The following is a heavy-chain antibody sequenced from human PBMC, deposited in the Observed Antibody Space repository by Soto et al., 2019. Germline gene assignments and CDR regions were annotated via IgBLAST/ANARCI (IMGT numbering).Heavy chain of an antibody. J-gene: IGHJ6*02. CDR2: IYYTGSP. V-gene: IGHV4-30-4*01. Sequence: SETLSLTCTVSGGSISSGDYYWHWIRQSPGKGLEWIGYIYYTGSPYYNPSLKSRVTLSVDTSKNHFSLKVSSVTAADTAIYYCAGVPRWILAMDVWGQWTTVTVSS. D-gene: IGHD2-2*03. CDR1: GGSISSGDYY. CDR3: AGVPRWILAMDV.